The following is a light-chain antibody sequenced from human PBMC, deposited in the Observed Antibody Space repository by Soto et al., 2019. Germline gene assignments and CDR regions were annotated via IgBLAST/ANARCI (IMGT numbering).Light chain of an antibody. J-gene: IGKJ1*01. CDR2: DAS. CDR3: QQRSNWSRT. CDR1: QSISRC. V-gene: IGKV3-11*01. Sequence: EIVLTQSPATLSLSLGERATLSCRASQSISRCLVWYQHKPGKAPKLLIYDASNCDSGVPARFSGSGFGTEFTLTTNSLEPEDFAVYYCQQRSNWSRTFGQGTKVDI.